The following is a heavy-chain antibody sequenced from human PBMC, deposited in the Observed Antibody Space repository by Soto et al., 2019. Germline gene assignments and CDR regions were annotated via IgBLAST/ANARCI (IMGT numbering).Heavy chain of an antibody. J-gene: IGHJ4*02. CDR2: TYSDGNT. V-gene: IGHV3-53*01. D-gene: IGHD3-10*01. CDR1: GFTVSSNY. Sequence: EVLVMESGGGLIQPGGSLTLSCAASGFTVSSNYMVWVRQAPGKGLEWVSVTYSDGNTLYTASVKGRFTISRDDTKNTLFLQMDSLRAEDTAVYYCSRAYGAGSYFSDSWGQGTLVTVSS. CDR3: SRAYGAGSYFSDS.